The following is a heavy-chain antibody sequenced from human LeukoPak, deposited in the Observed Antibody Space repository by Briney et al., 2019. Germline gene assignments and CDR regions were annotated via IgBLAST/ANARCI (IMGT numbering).Heavy chain of an antibody. J-gene: IGHJ4*02. Sequence: GGSLRLSCAASGFTFSSYWMSWVRQAPGKGLEWVANIKQDGSAKYYVDSVKGRFTISRDNAKNSLYLQMNSLRAEDTAVYYCARDTYSSGWYQPGGFDYWGQGTLVTVSS. CDR3: ARDTYSSGWYQPGGFDY. CDR1: GFTFSSYW. V-gene: IGHV3-7*01. D-gene: IGHD6-19*01. CDR2: IKQDGSAK.